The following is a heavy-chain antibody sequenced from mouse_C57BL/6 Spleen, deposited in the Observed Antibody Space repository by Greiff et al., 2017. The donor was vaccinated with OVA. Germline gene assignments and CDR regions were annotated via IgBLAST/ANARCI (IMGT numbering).Heavy chain of an antibody. J-gene: IGHJ3*01. D-gene: IGHD2-10*01. CDR2: IYPGSGST. CDR1: GYTFTSYW. CDR3: ARTYYGTFVGFAY. V-gene: IGHV1-55*01. Sequence: QVQLQQSGAELVKPGASVKMSCKASGYTFTSYWITWVKQRPGQGLEWIGDIYPGSGSTNYNEKFKSKATLTVDTSSSTAYMQLSSLTSDDSAVYYCARTYYGTFVGFAYWGQGPLFPVSA.